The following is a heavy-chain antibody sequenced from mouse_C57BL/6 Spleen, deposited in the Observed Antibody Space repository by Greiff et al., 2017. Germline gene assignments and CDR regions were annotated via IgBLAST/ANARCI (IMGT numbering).Heavy chain of an antibody. CDR1: GYTFTDYY. Sequence: EVQLQQSGPELVKPGASVKISCKASGYTFTDYYMNWVKQSHGKSLEWIGDINPNNGGTSYNQKFKGKATLTVDKSSSTAYMELRSLTSEDSAVYYCAYYYGSKGYYAMDYWGQGTSVTVSS. D-gene: IGHD1-1*01. CDR2: INPNNGGT. V-gene: IGHV1-26*01. CDR3: AYYYGSKGYYAMDY. J-gene: IGHJ4*01.